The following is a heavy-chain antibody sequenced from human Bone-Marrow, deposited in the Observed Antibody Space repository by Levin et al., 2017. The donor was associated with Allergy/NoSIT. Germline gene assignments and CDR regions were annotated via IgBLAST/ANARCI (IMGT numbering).Heavy chain of an antibody. CDR3: VRVQGGLRWLGYGLDV. V-gene: IGHV4-34*01. Sequence: SETLSLTCGLYGGSFTGYYWSWIRQTPGKGLEWLGQINHSADTKYNPSLTSRVTISVDMSKNQFSLQLTSVTAADTAVYYCVRVQGGLRWLGYGLDVWGPGTTVTVSS. CDR1: GGSFTGYY. CDR2: INHSADT. J-gene: IGHJ6*02. D-gene: IGHD4-23*01.